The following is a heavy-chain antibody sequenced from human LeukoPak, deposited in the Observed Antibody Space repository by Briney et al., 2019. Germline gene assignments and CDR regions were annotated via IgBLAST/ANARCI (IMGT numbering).Heavy chain of an antibody. Sequence: GGSLRLSCAASGFTFRDYYMSRIRQAPGKGLEWVSYISSSGSTIYYADSVKGRFTISRDNAKNSLYLQMNSLRAEDTAVYYCARDGAASYYYYGMDVWGQGTTVTVSS. V-gene: IGHV3-11*01. CDR3: ARDGAASYYYYGMDV. D-gene: IGHD5-18*01. CDR2: ISSSGSTI. J-gene: IGHJ6*02. CDR1: GFTFRDYY.